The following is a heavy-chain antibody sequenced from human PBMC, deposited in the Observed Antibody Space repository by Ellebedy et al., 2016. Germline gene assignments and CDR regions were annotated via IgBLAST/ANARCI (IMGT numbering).Heavy chain of an antibody. J-gene: IGHJ6*02. CDR1: GFTFSDYA. D-gene: IGHD3-3*01. Sequence: GGSLRLSCTASGFTFSDYAMSWFRQAPGKGLEWVGFIRSKAYGGTTEYAASVKGRFTISRDDSKSIAYLQMNSLKTEDTAVYYCTREAEWYKGYYGMDVWGQGTTVTVSS. CDR2: IRSKAYGGTT. V-gene: IGHV3-49*03. CDR3: TREAEWYKGYYGMDV.